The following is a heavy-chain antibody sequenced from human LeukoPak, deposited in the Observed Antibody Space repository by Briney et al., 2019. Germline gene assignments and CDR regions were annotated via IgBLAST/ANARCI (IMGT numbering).Heavy chain of an antibody. J-gene: IGHJ3*02. CDR1: GGSISSYY. CDR3: ARHDNSAVNAFDI. V-gene: IGHV4-59*08. CDR2: IYYSGST. D-gene: IGHD6-19*01. Sequence: SETLSLTCTVSGGSISSYYWSWIRQPPGKGLEWIGYIYYSGSTNYNPSLKSRVTISVDTSKNQFSLKLSSVTAADTAVYYCARHDNSAVNAFDIWGQGTMVTVSS.